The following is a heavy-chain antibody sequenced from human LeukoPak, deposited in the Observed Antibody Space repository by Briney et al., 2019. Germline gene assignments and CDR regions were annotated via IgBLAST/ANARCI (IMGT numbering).Heavy chain of an antibody. CDR2: INHSGST. CDR1: GGSFSGYY. V-gene: IGHV4-34*01. Sequence: SETLSLTCAVYGGSFSGYYWSWIRQPPGEGLEWIGEINHSGSTNYNPSLKSRVTISVDTSKNQFSLKLSSVTAADTAVYYCARGRKTRYGSGSSWAYGIDVWGQGTTVTVSS. D-gene: IGHD3-10*01. J-gene: IGHJ6*02. CDR3: ARGRKTRYGSGSSWAYGIDV.